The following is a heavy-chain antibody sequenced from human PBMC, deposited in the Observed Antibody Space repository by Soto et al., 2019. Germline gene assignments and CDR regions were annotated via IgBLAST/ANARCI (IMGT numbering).Heavy chain of an antibody. V-gene: IGHV1-45*02. Sequence: ASVKVSCKASGYTFTYRYLHWVRQAPGQALEWMGWITPFNGNTNYAQKFQDRVTITRDRSMSTAYMELSSLRSEDTAMYYCASSRIVVVPAAQQLPYFDYWGQGALVTVSS. D-gene: IGHD2-2*01. CDR3: ASSRIVVVPAAQQLPYFDY. CDR2: ITPFNGNT. J-gene: IGHJ4*02. CDR1: GYTFTYRY.